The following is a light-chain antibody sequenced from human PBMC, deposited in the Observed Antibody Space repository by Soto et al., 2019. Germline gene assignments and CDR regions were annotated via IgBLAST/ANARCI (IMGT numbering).Light chain of an antibody. J-gene: IGLJ1*01. V-gene: IGLV1-40*01. CDR1: SSNIGAGYD. CDR2: GNS. CDR3: QSYDSSLSGSNV. Sequence: QSVLTQPLSVSGAPGQRVTISCTGSSSNIGAGYDVHWYQQLPGTAPRLLIYGNSKRPSGVPDRFSGSRSGTSASLAITGLHAEDEADYYCQSYDSSLSGSNVFGTGTKVTVL.